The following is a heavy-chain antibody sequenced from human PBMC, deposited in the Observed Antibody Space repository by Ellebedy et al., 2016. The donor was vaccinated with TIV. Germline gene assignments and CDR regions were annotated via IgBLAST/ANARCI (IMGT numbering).Heavy chain of an antibody. D-gene: IGHD3-10*01. CDR3: AKDMFGQMITMIRGVIAKNWFDP. V-gene: IGHV3-30*18. Sequence: GGSLRLXXAASGFTFSSYDMHWVRQAPGKGLEWVAIISYDGRNKQYADSVKGRFTISRDNSKNTLYLQMNSLRAEDTAVYYCAKDMFGQMITMIRGVIAKNWFDPWGQGTLVTVSS. J-gene: IGHJ5*02. CDR2: ISYDGRNK. CDR1: GFTFSSYD.